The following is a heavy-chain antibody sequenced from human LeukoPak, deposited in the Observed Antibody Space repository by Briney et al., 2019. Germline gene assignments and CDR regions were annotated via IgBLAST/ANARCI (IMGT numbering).Heavy chain of an antibody. D-gene: IGHD3-10*01. Sequence: SETLSLTCTVSGGSISSVGYYWTWLRQHPGKGLEWVGYIDYSGSTYYSPSPKTRVTISLDTSKNQFSLTLSSVTAADTAVYYCAAYGLGSSRRFDPWGQGTLVTVSS. CDR3: AAYGLGSSRRFDP. CDR2: IDYSGST. CDR1: GGSISSVGYY. J-gene: IGHJ5*02. V-gene: IGHV4-31*03.